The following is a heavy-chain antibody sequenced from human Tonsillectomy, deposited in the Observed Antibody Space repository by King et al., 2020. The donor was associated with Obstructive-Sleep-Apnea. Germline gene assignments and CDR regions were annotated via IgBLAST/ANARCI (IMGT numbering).Heavy chain of an antibody. Sequence: VQLVESGGGLVQPGGSLRLSCAASGFTFSTYAMSWVRQAPGKGLEWGSVISGRGGSTYYADSVKGRFTISRGNSKNTLDLQMNSLRAEDTAVYYCAKDRGWYRLPFDYWGQGTLVTVSS. CDR2: ISGRGGST. J-gene: IGHJ4*02. V-gene: IGHV3-23*04. D-gene: IGHD6-19*01. CDR1: GFTFSTYA. CDR3: AKDRGWYRLPFDY.